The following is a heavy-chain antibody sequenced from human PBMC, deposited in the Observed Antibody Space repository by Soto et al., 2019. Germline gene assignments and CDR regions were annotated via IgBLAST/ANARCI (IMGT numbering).Heavy chain of an antibody. CDR3: AKGCGGDCYSGVQY. D-gene: IGHD2-21*02. V-gene: IGHV3-23*01. J-gene: IGHJ4*02. Sequence: EVQLLESGRGLVQPGGSLRLSCAASGFTFSSSAMSWVRQAPGKGREWVSSISNSGGSTYYADSVKGRFTISRDNSKNTLYLQMNSLQAEDTAVYYCAKGCGGDCYSGVQYWGQGTLVTVSS. CDR1: GFTFSSSA. CDR2: ISNSGGST.